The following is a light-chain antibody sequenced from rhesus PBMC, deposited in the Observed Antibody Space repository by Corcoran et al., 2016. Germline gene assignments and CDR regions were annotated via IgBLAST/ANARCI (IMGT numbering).Light chain of an antibody. J-gene: IGKJ1*01. CDR3: LQDYDTPWT. CDR2: AAS. Sequence: DIQMTQSPSSLSASVGDRVTVTCRASQGINKELSWYQQKPGKAPSLLIFAASSSQTGVSSRVSGSGSGTDYTLTISSLQPEDVATYYCLQDYDTPWTCGRGTKVEIK. V-gene: IGKV1-94*01. CDR1: QGINKE.